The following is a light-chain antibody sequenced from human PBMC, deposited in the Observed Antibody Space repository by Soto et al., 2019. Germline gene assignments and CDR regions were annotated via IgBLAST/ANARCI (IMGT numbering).Light chain of an antibody. J-gene: IGKJ1*01. CDR1: QAISTD. CDR2: AAS. CDR3: LQDVNYPWT. V-gene: IGKV1-6*01. Sequence: AIQMTQSPSSLYASVGDRVTITCRASQAISTDLGWYQQKPGKTPKLLIFAASSLQSGVPSRFSGSGSGTDFNLTISSLQPEDFATYYCLQDVNYPWTFGQGTKVEIE.